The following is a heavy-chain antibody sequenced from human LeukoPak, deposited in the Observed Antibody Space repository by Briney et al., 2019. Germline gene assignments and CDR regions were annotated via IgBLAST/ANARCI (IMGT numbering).Heavy chain of an antibody. V-gene: IGHV4-61*02. Sequence: SQTLSLTCTVSGGSISSGSYYWSWIRQPAGKGLEWIGRVYTSGSTNYNPSLKSRVTISVDTSKNQFSLKLSSVTAADTAVYYCAKGSPYYFDYWGQGTLVTVSS. J-gene: IGHJ4*02. CDR2: VYTSGST. CDR1: GGSISSGSYY. CDR3: AKGSPYYFDY. D-gene: IGHD6-6*01.